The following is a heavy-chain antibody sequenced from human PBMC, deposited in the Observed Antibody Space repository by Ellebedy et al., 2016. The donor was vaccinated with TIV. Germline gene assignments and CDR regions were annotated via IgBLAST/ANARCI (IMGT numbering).Heavy chain of an antibody. CDR1: GYTFTSYG. Sequence: AASVKVSCKASGYTFTSYGISWVRQAPGQGLEWMGWISAYNGNPNYAQKLQGRVTMTTDTSTSTAYMELRSLRSDDTAVYYCARERDDYGDYAVSYFDYWGQGTLVTVSS. CDR2: ISAYNGNP. V-gene: IGHV1-18*01. J-gene: IGHJ4*02. CDR3: ARERDDYGDYAVSYFDY. D-gene: IGHD4-17*01.